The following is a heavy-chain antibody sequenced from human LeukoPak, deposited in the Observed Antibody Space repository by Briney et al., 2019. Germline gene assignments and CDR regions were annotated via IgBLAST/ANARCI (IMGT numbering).Heavy chain of an antibody. J-gene: IGHJ4*02. Sequence: PGGSLRLSCEASGFTFTNYWMSWVRQAPGKGLEWVANIKQDGSQEHYVDSVKGRFIISRDNAKNSLHLQMNSLRAEDTAVYYCARETTLSYYFDFWAQGTLVTVSS. CDR2: IKQDGSQE. D-gene: IGHD4-17*01. V-gene: IGHV3-7*01. CDR1: GFTFTNYW. CDR3: ARETTLSYYFDF.